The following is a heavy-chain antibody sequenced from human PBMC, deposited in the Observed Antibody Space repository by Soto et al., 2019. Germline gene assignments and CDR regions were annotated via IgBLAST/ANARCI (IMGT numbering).Heavy chain of an antibody. J-gene: IGHJ6*02. V-gene: IGHV1-69*01. CDR3: ARDPSSSWYGGYYYGMDV. Sequence: QVQLVQSGAEVKKPGSSVKVSCKASGGTFSSYAISWVRQAPGQGLEWMGGIIPIFGTANYAQKFQGRVTITADESTSTAYMELSSLRSADTAVYYCARDPSSSWYGGYYYGMDVWGQGTTVTVSS. CDR1: GGTFSSYA. CDR2: IIPIFGTA. D-gene: IGHD6-13*01.